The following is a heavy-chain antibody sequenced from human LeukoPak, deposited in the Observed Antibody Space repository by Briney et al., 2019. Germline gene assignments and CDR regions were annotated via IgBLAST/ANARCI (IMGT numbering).Heavy chain of an antibody. J-gene: IGHJ6*03. CDR2: MNPNSGNT. V-gene: IGHV1-8*03. CDR3: ARGGWFGEFPYYMDV. CDR1: GYTFTNYD. Sequence: ASVKVSCKASGYTFTNYDINWVRQATGQGLEWMGWMNPNSGNTGYGQKFQGRVTITRNTSISTAYMELSSLRSEDTAVSYCARGGWFGEFPYYMDVWGKGTTVTVSS. D-gene: IGHD3-10*01.